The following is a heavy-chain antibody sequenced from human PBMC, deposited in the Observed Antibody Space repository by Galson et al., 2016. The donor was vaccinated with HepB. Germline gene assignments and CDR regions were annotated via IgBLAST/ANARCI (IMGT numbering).Heavy chain of an antibody. V-gene: IGHV3-23*01. Sequence: SLRLSCAASGFTFSNYAVSWVRQAPGKGLEWVSLITGSGGSTYYVDAVKGRFTISRDNSRNTLYLQMDSLRTEDTAVYYCAKLPRFGVDSWGQGTLVTVSS. J-gene: IGHJ4*02. CDR2: ITGSGGST. CDR1: GFTFSNYA. CDR3: AKLPRFGVDS. D-gene: IGHD3-10*01.